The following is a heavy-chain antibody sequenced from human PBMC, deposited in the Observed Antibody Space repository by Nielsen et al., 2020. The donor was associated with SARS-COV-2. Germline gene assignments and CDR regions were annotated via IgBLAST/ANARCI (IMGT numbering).Heavy chain of an antibody. CDR3: AKGRGAPYYHTDV. CDR1: GSSISPYY. Sequence: SETLSPTCHVSGSSISPYYWSWIRQPPGKGLEWVGYLSYNGNPNYNPSLKSRITISIDTPKNQFALKLSSLTAADTAVNYCAKGRGAPYYHTDVWGKGTTVTVSS. V-gene: IGHV4-59*01. CDR2: LSYNGNP. D-gene: IGHD2-15*01. J-gene: IGHJ6*03.